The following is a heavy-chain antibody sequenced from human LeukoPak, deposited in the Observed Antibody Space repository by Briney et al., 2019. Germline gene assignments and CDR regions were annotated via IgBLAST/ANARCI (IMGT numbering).Heavy chain of an antibody. CDR2: INHSGST. Sequence: SETLSLTCIVSGGSMTNNGHYWGWVRQSPGKGLEWIGEINHSGSTNYNPSLKSRVTISVDTSKNQFSLKLSSVTAADTAVFYCARATRDLGYNSSWYVASFWFDPWGQGTLVTVSS. D-gene: IGHD6-13*01. CDR1: GGSMTNNGHY. CDR3: ARATRDLGYNSSWYVASFWFDP. J-gene: IGHJ5*02. V-gene: IGHV4-39*07.